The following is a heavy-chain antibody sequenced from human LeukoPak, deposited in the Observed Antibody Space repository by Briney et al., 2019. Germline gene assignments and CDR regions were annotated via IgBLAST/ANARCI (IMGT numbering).Heavy chain of an antibody. CDR2: ISSTSSIK. Sequence: GGSLRLSCAASGFTFSSYSMNWVRQAPGKGLEWVSYISSTSSIKYYADSVKGRFTISRDNAKNSLYLQMSSLRAEDTAVYYCATSFGVVNPFDYWGQGALVTVSS. V-gene: IGHV3-48*01. CDR3: ATSFGVVNPFDY. CDR1: GFTFSSYS. J-gene: IGHJ4*02. D-gene: IGHD3-3*01.